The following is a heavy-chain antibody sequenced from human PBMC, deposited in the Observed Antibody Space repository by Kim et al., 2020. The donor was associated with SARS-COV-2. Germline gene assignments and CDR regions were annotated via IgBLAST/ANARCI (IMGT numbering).Heavy chain of an antibody. D-gene: IGHD6-13*01. J-gene: IGHJ4*02. Sequence: SETLSLTCTVSGGSISSGGYYWSWIRQHPGKGLEWIGYIYYSGSTYYNPSLKSRVTISVDTSKNQFSLKLSSVTAADTAVYYCAREGSRSSWYLGDYWGQGTLVTVSS. CDR1: GGSISSGGYY. CDR3: AREGSRSSWYLGDY. CDR2: IYYSGST. V-gene: IGHV4-31*03.